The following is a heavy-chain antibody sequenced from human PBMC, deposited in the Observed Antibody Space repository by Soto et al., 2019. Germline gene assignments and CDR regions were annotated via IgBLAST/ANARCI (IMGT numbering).Heavy chain of an antibody. CDR3: AGVERGTATAVVDAFDI. CDR2: MSHSGGT. V-gene: IGHV4-34*01. J-gene: IGHJ3*02. Sequence: QVQLQQWGAGLLKPSETLSLTCAVYGGFVSSGSYYWSWIRQPPGKGMEWIGEMSHSGGTHFNPSLKSPVTISEDTCKNQFSLKMSSVTAADTALYYWAGVERGTATAVVDAFDICGPGTMVTVSS. D-gene: IGHD1-26*01. CDR1: GGFVSSGSYY.